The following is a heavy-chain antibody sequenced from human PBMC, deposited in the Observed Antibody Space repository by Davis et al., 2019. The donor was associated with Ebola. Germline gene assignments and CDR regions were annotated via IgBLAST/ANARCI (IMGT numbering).Heavy chain of an antibody. J-gene: IGHJ4*02. CDR2: ISYDGSNK. Sequence: GESLKISCAASGFTFSSYAMHWIRQAPGRGLEWVAVISYDGSNKYYADSVKGRFTISRDNSKNTLYLQMNSLRAEDTAVYYCARDGYSSGWYAGIDYWGQGTLVTVSS. CDR1: GFTFSSYA. D-gene: IGHD6-19*01. CDR3: ARDGYSSGWYAGIDY. V-gene: IGHV3-30-3*01.